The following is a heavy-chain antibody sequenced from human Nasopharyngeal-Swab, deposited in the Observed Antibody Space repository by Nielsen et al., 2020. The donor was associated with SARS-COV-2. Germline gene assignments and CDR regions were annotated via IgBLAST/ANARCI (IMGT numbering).Heavy chain of an antibody. CDR1: GFSLSTSGVG. CDR2: IYWNDDK. V-gene: IGHV2-5*01. Sequence: SGPTLVKPTQTLTLTCTFSGFSLSTSGVGVGWIRQPPGKALEWLALIYWNDDKRYSPSLKSRLTITKDTSKNQVVLTMTNMDPVDTATYYCAREYYDILTGYYSNTDYWGQGTLVTVSS. J-gene: IGHJ4*02. D-gene: IGHD3-9*01. CDR3: AREYYDILTGYYSNTDY.